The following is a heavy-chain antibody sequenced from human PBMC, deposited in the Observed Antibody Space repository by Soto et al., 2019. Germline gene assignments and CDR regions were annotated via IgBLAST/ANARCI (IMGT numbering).Heavy chain of an antibody. CDR3: ASGINYYDSSGHGGAFDY. CDR2: IIPIFGTA. J-gene: IGHJ4*02. CDR1: GGTYSSYA. V-gene: IGHV1-69*13. Sequence: GASVKVSCKASGGTYSSYAISWVRQAPGQGLEWMGGIIPIFGTANYAQKFQGRVTITADESTSTAYMELSSLRSEDTAVYYCASGINYYDSSGHGGAFDYWGQGTLVTVSS. D-gene: IGHD3-22*01.